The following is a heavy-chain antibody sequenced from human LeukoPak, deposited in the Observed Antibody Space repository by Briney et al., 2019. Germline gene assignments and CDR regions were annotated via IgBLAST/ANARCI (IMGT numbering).Heavy chain of an antibody. CDR2: VYYSGST. D-gene: IGHD6-13*01. CDR1: GGSISSSNYY. Sequence: SETLSLTRSVSGGSISSSNYYWGWIRQPPGKGLEWIGTVYYSGSTYYNLSLKSRVTISVDTSKNQFSLKLSSVTAADTAVYYCAREGAAADYYYYYYMDVWGKGTTVTVSS. J-gene: IGHJ6*03. CDR3: AREGAAADYYYYYYMDV. V-gene: IGHV4-39*07.